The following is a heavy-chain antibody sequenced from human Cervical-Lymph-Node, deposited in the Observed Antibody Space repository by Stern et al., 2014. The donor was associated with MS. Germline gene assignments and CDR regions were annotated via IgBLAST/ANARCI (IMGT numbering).Heavy chain of an antibody. Sequence: EVQLVESGGGLIQPGGSLRLSCAASGFTVTNNYMSYSDGRTNYADSVKGRFTISRDTSKNTVFLQMNGLRAEDTAVYYCARGGGDWNAFAIWGQGTTITVSS. CDR1: GFTVTNNY. V-gene: IGHV3-53*01. J-gene: IGHJ3*02. CDR2: YSDGRT. D-gene: IGHD2-21*02. CDR3: ARGGGDWNAFAI.